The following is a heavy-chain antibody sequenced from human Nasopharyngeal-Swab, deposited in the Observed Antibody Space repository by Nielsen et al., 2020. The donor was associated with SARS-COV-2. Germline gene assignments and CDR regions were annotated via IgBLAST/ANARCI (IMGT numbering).Heavy chain of an antibody. V-gene: IGHV4-34*01. J-gene: IGHJ4*02. CDR1: GGSFSGYY. CDR3: ARGPVRYDFWSGYYCGFDY. CDR2: IHHSGST. Sequence: SETLSLTCAVYGGSFSGYYWSWIRQPPGKGLEWIGEIHHSGSTDYNPSLKSRVTISVDTSKNQFSLKLSSVTAADTAVFYCARGPVRYDFWSGYYCGFDYWGQGTLDTVSS. D-gene: IGHD3-3*01.